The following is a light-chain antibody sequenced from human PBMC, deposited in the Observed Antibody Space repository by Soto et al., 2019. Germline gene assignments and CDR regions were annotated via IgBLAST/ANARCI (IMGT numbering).Light chain of an antibody. CDR2: DAS. Sequence: DIQMTQSPSTLSAPVGDRVTITCRASQSISSWLAWYQQKPGKAPKLLIYDASSLVSGVPSRFSGSGSGTEFTLTISSLQPDDFATYYCQQYNSYPETFGQGTKVEIK. CDR1: QSISSW. CDR3: QQYNSYPET. J-gene: IGKJ1*01. V-gene: IGKV1-5*01.